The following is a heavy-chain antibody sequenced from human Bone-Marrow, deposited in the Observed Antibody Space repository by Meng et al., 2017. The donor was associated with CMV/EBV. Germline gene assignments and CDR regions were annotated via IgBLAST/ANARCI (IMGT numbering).Heavy chain of an antibody. CDR1: GFTFSSYA. V-gene: IGHV3-23*01. CDR3: AKDGYCSSTSCYLNWFDP. D-gene: IGHD2-2*03. CDR2: ISGSGGST. J-gene: IGHJ5*02. Sequence: GGSLRLSCAVSGFTFSSYAMSWVRQAPGKGLEWVSAISGSGGSTYYADSVKGRFTISRDKSKNTLYLQMNSLRAEDTAVYYCAKDGYCSSTSCYLNWFDPWGQGTLVTVSS.